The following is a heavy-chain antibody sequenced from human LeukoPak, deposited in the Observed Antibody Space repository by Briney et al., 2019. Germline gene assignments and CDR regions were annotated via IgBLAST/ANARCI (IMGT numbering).Heavy chain of an antibody. CDR1: GFTFSSYA. CDR2: ISYDGSNK. D-gene: IGHD3-22*01. Sequence: GGSLRLSCAASGFTFSSYAMHWVRQAPGKGLEWVAVISYDGSNKYYADSVKGRFTISRDNSKNTLYLQMNSLRAEDTAVYYCANYDSSALYGCLDYWGQGTLVTVSS. J-gene: IGHJ4*02. V-gene: IGHV3-30-3*01. CDR3: ANYDSSALYGCLDY.